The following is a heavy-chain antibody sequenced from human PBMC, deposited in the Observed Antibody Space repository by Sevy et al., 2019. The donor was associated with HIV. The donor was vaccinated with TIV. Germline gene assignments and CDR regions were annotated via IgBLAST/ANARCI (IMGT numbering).Heavy chain of an antibody. V-gene: IGHV3-66*01. CDR3: ARDRYCDASGYYYYYYGMDV. Sequence: GGSLRLSCEASGFTVSGNYMAWVRLAPGKGLEWVSLIDSGGSTYYADSVKGRFSISRENAQNTLYRQLNPLRCEDTAVYFCARDRYCDASGYYYYYYGMDVWGQGTTVTVSS. J-gene: IGHJ6*02. CDR2: IDSGGST. D-gene: IGHD3-22*01. CDR1: GFTVSGNY.